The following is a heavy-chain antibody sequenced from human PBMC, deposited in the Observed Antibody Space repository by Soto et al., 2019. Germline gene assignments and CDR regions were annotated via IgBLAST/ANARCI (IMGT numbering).Heavy chain of an antibody. D-gene: IGHD1-26*01. CDR3: ARDREGHYYYGMDV. V-gene: IGHV1-18*01. J-gene: IGHJ6*02. CDR1: GYTFTSYG. Sequence: ASVKVSCKASGYTFTSYGISWVRQAPGQGLEWMGWISAYNGNTNYAQKLQGRVTMTTDTSTSTAYMELRSLRSDDTAVYYCARDREGHYYYGMDVWGQGTTVTVSS. CDR2: ISAYNGNT.